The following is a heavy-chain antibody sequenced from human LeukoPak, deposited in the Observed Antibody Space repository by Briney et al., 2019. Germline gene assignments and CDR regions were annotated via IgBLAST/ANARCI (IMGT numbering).Heavy chain of an antibody. V-gene: IGHV1-8*03. J-gene: IGHJ2*01. Sequence: ASVKVSCKASGYTFTSYKINWVRQTTGQGLEWMGWMNPNSGNTGYAQKFQGRVTITRNTSISTAYMELSSLRSEDTAVYYCARTADSSGYYGYFDLWAVAPWSLSPQ. D-gene: IGHD3-22*01. CDR1: GYTFTSYK. CDR2: MNPNSGNT. CDR3: ARTADSSGYYGYFDL.